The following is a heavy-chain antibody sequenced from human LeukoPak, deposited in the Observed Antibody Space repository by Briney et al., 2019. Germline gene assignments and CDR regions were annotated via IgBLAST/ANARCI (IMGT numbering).Heavy chain of an antibody. CDR2: INPNSGGT. CDR3: ARGGRVRLVRGVISNWFDP. Sequence: GASVKVSCKASGYTFTGYYMHWVRQAPGQGLEWMGWINPNSGGTNYAQKFQGRVTKTRDTSISTAYMELSRLRSDDTAVYYCARGGRVRLVRGVISNWFDPWGQGTLVTVSS. D-gene: IGHD3-10*01. V-gene: IGHV1-2*02. J-gene: IGHJ5*02. CDR1: GYTFTGYY.